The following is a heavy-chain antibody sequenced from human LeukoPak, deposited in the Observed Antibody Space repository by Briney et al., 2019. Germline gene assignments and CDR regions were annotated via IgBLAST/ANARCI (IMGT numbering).Heavy chain of an antibody. Sequence: ASVKVSCKASGYTFTNYGISWVRQAPGQGLEWMGWISAYNGNTNYAQKLQGRVTMTTDTSTSTAYMELRSLRSDDTAVYYCARDYGPLAERPYYDFWSGYSYYFDYWGQGTLVTVSS. CDR3: ARDYGPLAERPYYDFWSGYSYYFDY. CDR1: GYTFTNYG. D-gene: IGHD3-3*01. V-gene: IGHV1-18*01. J-gene: IGHJ4*02. CDR2: ISAYNGNT.